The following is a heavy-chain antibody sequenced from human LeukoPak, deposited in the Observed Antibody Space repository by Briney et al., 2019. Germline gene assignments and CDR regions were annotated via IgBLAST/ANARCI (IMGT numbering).Heavy chain of an antibody. CDR2: IKQDGSEK. CDR3: ARVGAAAGPLRGYFDC. V-gene: IGHV3-7*01. D-gene: IGHD6-13*01. J-gene: IGHJ4*02. Sequence: GGSLRLSCAASGFTFSSYWMSWVRQAPGKGLEWVANIKQDGSEKYYVDSVKGRFTISRDNAKNSLYLQMNSLRAEDTAVYYCARVGAAAGPLRGYFDCWGQGTLVTVSS. CDR1: GFTFSSYW.